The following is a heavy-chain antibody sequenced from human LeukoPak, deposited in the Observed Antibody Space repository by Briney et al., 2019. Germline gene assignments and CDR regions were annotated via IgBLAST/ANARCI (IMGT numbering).Heavy chain of an antibody. CDR1: GGSITWSSDY. Sequence: SETLSLTCHVSGGSITWSSDYGGWIRQPPGKGLEWIGSFSYSGNTIYNPSLRSRVTISADTSKNYFSLKLSSVTAADTAVYYCARRGPVLNTISNAFDIWGQGTVVTVSS. D-gene: IGHD3-10*01. J-gene: IGHJ3*02. CDR3: ARRGPVLNTISNAFDI. V-gene: IGHV4-39*01. CDR2: FSYSGNT.